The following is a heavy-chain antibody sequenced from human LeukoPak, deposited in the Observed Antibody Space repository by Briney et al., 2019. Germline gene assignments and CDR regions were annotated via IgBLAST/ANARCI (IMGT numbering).Heavy chain of an antibody. CDR3: AKERDTAMVTIDY. J-gene: IGHJ4*02. CDR1: GFTFSSYG. Sequence: GGSLRLSCAASGFTFSSYGMHWVRQAPGKGLEWVAFIRYDGSNKYYADSVKGRFTISRDNSKNTLYLQMNSLRAEDTAVYYCAKERDTAMVTIDYWGQGTLVTV. CDR2: IRYDGSNK. D-gene: IGHD5-18*01. V-gene: IGHV3-30*02.